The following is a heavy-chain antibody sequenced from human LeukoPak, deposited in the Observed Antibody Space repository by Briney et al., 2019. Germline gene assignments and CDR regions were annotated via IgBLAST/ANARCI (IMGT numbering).Heavy chain of an antibody. V-gene: IGHV1-69*13. CDR3: ARVKGDILTGYYFGY. CDR2: IIPIFGTA. D-gene: IGHD3-9*01. J-gene: IGHJ4*02. Sequence: SVTVSCKASGSTFSSYAISWVRQAPGQGLEWMGGIIPIFGTANYAQKFQGRVTITADESTSTAYMELSSLRSEDTAVYYCARVKGDILTGYYFGYWGQGTLVTVSS. CDR1: GSTFSSYA.